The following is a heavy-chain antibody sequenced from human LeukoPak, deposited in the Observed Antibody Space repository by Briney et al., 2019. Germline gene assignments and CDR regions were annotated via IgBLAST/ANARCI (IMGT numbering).Heavy chain of an antibody. D-gene: IGHD3-22*01. CDR3: ATPNYYDSSGYSAFDI. J-gene: IGHJ3*02. V-gene: IGHV4-30-4*01. CDR2: IYYSGST. CDR1: GGSISSGDYY. Sequence: SQTLSLTCTVSGGSISSGDYYWSWIRQPPGKGLEWIGYIYYSGSTYYNPSLKSRVTISVDTSKNQFSLKLSSVTAADTAVYYCATPNYYDSSGYSAFDIWGQGTMVTVSS.